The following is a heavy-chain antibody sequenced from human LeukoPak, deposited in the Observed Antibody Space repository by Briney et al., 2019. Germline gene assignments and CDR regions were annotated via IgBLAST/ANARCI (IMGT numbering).Heavy chain of an antibody. CDR1: GFPFSSYW. CDR3: ATENGHAFDI. D-gene: IGHD2-8*01. Sequence: PGGPLRLSCAAPGFPFSSYWRPWVPKAPGKGLVWVSSIKSDGSSTSYADSVKGRLTISRDNARNTLYMQMNSLRTEDTAVYYCATENGHAFDIWGQGTMVTVSA. J-gene: IGHJ3*02. V-gene: IGHV3-74*01. CDR2: IKSDGSST.